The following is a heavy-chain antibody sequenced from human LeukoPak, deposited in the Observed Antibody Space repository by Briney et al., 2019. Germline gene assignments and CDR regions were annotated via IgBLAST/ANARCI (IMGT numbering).Heavy chain of an antibody. CDR2: IKQDGSEK. Sequence: GGSLRLSCAASGFTFRDYSDYWMSWVRQAPGKGLEWVANIKQDGSEKYYVDSVKGRFTISRDNAKNSLFLQMNSLRAEDTAVYYCARENNDFWSGYYYYYYYYMDVWGKGTTVTVSS. D-gene: IGHD3-3*01. J-gene: IGHJ6*03. V-gene: IGHV3-7*01. CDR3: ARENNDFWSGYYYYYYYYMDV. CDR1: GFTFRDYSDYW.